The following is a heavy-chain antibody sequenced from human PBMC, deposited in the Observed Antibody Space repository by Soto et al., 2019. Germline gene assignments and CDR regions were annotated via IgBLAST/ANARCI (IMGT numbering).Heavy chain of an antibody. Sequence: PGGSLRLSCAASGFTFSSYAVSWVRQAPGKGPEWISSISGSGSTIYYADSVKGRFTISRDNSKSTLYLQMSSLRAEDTAVYYCAKVFYYYDSSGYYYFDYWGQGTLVTVS. D-gene: IGHD3-22*01. CDR1: GFTFSSYA. J-gene: IGHJ4*02. V-gene: IGHV3-23*01. CDR2: ISGSGSTI. CDR3: AKVFYYYDSSGYYYFDY.